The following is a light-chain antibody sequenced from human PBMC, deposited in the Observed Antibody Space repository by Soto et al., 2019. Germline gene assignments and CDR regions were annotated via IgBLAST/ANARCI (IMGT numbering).Light chain of an antibody. CDR2: RDN. J-gene: IGLJ2*01. V-gene: IGLV3-21*02. CDR3: QVWDSTTDVVV. Sequence: SSELTQPPSVSVAPGQTATVPCGGNDIGRRSVHWYQQRPGQAPVVVVYRDNVRPSGIPERFSGSNSGNTTTLTISRVEAGDEADYYCQVWDSTTDVVVFGGGTKVTVL. CDR1: DIGRRS.